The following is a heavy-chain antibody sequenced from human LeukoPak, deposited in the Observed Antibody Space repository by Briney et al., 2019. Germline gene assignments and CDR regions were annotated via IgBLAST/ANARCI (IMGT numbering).Heavy chain of an antibody. D-gene: IGHD3-22*01. CDR3: ARHYHDSGGYSGWFDP. CDR2: IYHSGST. J-gene: IGHJ5*02. CDR1: GGSISSSNW. V-gene: IGHV4-4*02. Sequence: SETLSLTCAVSGGSISSSNWWSWVRQPPGKGLEWIGEIYHSGSTNYNPSLKRRVTISVDKSKNQFSLKLSSVTAADTAMYYCARHYHDSGGYSGWFDPWGQGALVTVSS.